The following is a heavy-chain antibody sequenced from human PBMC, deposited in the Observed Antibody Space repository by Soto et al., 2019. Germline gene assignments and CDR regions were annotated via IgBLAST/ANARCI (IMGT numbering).Heavy chain of an antibody. CDR1: GGSISSYY. D-gene: IGHD3-22*01. J-gene: IGHJ4*02. V-gene: IGHV4-59*01. Sequence: SETLSLTCTVSGGSISSYYWSWIRQPPGKGLEWIGYIYYSGSTNYNPSLKSRVTISVDTSKNQFSPKLSSVTAADTAVYYCARDRRLGWAYDSSGYYYFDYWGQGTLVTVSS. CDR3: ARDRRLGWAYDSSGYYYFDY. CDR2: IYYSGST.